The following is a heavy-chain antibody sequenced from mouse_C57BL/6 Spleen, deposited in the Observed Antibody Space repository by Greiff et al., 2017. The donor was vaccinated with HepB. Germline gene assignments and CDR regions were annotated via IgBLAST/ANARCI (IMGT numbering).Heavy chain of an antibody. J-gene: IGHJ3*01. D-gene: IGHD2-10*02. CDR3: ASPSNGFAY. CDR2: IDPSDSYT. CDR1: GYTFTSYW. Sequence: QSCKASGYTFTSYWMQWVKQRPGQGLEWIGEIDPSDSYTNYNQKFKGKATLTVDTSFSTAYMQLSSLTSEDSAVYYCASPSNGFAYWGQGTLVTVSA. V-gene: IGHV1-50*01.